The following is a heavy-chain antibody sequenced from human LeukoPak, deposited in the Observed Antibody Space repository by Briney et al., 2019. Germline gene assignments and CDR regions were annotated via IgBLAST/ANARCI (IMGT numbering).Heavy chain of an antibody. D-gene: IGHD2-15*01. V-gene: IGHV1-2*02. CDR1: GYTFTGYY. Sequence: EASVKVSCKASGYTFTGYYMHWVRQAPGQGLEWMGWINPNSGGTNYAQKFQGRVTMTRDTSISTAYMELSRLRSDDTAVYYCARYSARRYCSGGSCYSGAFDIWGQGTMVTVSS. CDR2: INPNSGGT. J-gene: IGHJ3*02. CDR3: ARYSARRYCSGGSCYSGAFDI.